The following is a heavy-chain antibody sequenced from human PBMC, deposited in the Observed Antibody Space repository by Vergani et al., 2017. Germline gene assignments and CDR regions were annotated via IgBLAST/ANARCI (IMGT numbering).Heavy chain of an antibody. Sequence: QVQLQESGPGLVKPSETLSLTCTVSGGSISSYYWSWIRQPPGKGLEWIGYIYYSGSTNYNPSLKSLVTISVDTSKNQFSLKLSSVTAADTAVYYCARVGTVVVPAAITNYYGMDVWGQGTTVTVSS. J-gene: IGHJ6*02. CDR2: IYYSGST. V-gene: IGHV4-59*01. D-gene: IGHD2-2*01. CDR1: GGSISSYY. CDR3: ARVGTVVVPAAITNYYGMDV.